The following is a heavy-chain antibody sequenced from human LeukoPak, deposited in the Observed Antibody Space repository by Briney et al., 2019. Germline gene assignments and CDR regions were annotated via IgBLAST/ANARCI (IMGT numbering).Heavy chain of an antibody. CDR3: ARDRDTAMGL. CDR2: ISSNGGST. Sequence: GGSLRLSCAASGFTFSSYAMSWVRQAPGKGLEWVSAISSNGGSTYYADSVKGRFTISRDKSKNTLYLQMNSLRAEDTAVYYCARDRDTAMGLWGQGTLVTVSS. D-gene: IGHD5-18*01. J-gene: IGHJ4*02. CDR1: GFTFSSYA. V-gene: IGHV3-23*01.